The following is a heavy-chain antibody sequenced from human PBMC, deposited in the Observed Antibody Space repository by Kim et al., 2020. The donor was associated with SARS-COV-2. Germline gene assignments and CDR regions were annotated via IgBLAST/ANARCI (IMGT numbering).Heavy chain of an antibody. Sequence: SQTLSLTCAISGDTISSDNAAWNWIRLSPSRGLEWLGRTYYRSRWYNDYAVSVQRRITINADTSKNQFYLQLNSVTPEDTAVYYCTSGWAFDIWGQGTVV. CDR2: TYYRSRWYN. J-gene: IGHJ3*02. D-gene: IGHD3-16*01. V-gene: IGHV6-1*01. CDR3: TSGWAFDI. CDR1: GDTISSDNAA.